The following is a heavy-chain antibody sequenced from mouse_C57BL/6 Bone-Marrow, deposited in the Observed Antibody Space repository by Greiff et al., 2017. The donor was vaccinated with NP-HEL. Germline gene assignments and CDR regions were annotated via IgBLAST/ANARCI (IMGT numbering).Heavy chain of an antibody. J-gene: IGHJ2*01. CDR2: IYPRSGNT. Sequence: QVQLLQSGAELARPGASVKLSCKASGYTFTSYGISWVKQRTGQGLEWIGEIYPRSGNTYYNEKFKGKATLTADKSYSTVYMELRSLTSEDSAFYCCARPDYGKGDYFDYWGQGTTLTVSS. CDR3: ARPDYGKGDYFDY. CDR1: GYTFTSYG. D-gene: IGHD2-1*01. V-gene: IGHV1-81*01.